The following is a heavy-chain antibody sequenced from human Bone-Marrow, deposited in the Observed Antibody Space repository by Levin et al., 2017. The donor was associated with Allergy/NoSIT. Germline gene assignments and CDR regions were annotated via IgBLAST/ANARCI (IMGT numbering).Heavy chain of an antibody. V-gene: IGHV4-34*01. Sequence: RPSETLSLPCAVSGGSFGGYFWSWIRQSPGKGLEWIGEISHRGTTTYNPSLKGRVTISLDTSSNQFSLRLDSVTAADTAVYYCAVHSFRYGTFDIWGQGTMVTVSS. CDR2: ISHRGTT. CDR3: AVHSFRYGTFDI. CDR1: GGSFGGYF. J-gene: IGHJ3*02. D-gene: IGHD3-16*02.